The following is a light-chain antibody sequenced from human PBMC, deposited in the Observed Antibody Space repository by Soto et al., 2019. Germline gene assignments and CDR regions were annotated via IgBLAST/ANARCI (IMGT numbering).Light chain of an antibody. V-gene: IGKV1-5*01. CDR2: DAS. Sequence: DIPMTQSPSTLSAFVGDRVTITCRASQSISSWLAWYQQKPGKAPKVLISDASSLRSGVPSRFSGSGSGTEFTLTISSLQPDDFATYYCQQYSTYSPTFGQGTKVEIK. CDR3: QQYSTYSPT. CDR1: QSISSW. J-gene: IGKJ1*01.